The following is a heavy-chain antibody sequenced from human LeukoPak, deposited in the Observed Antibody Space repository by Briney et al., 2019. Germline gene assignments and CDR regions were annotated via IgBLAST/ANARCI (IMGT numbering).Heavy chain of an antibody. J-gene: IGHJ4*02. D-gene: IGHD4-17*01. CDR1: GFTFSSNG. V-gene: IGHV3-7*01. CDR2: IKQDGSEK. CDR3: ARDPTFYGDPNY. Sequence: GGSLRLSCAASGFTFSSNGMSWVRQAPGKGLEWVANIKQDGSEKYYVDSVKGRFTISRDNAKNSLYLQMNSLRAEDTAVYYCARDPTFYGDPNYWGQGTLVTVSS.